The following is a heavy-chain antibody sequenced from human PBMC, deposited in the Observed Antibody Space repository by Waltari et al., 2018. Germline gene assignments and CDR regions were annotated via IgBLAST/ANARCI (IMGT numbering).Heavy chain of an antibody. CDR2: IYHSGST. CDR1: GYSISSGYY. Sequence: QVQLQESGPGLVKPSETLSLTCAVSGYSISSGYYWGWIRQPPGKGLEWIGSIYHSGSTYYNPALKRRVTISVDTSKNQFSLKLSSVTAADTAVYYCASTDSSLRGMDVWGQGTTVTVSS. D-gene: IGHD6-13*01. J-gene: IGHJ6*02. V-gene: IGHV4-38-2*01. CDR3: ASTDSSLRGMDV.